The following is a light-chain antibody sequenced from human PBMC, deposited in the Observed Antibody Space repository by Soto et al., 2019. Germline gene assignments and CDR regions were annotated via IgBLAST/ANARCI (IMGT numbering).Light chain of an antibody. CDR3: QQYSVWPLT. J-gene: IGKJ4*01. CDR2: GAS. CDR1: QSLSSN. Sequence: DIVLTQSPGTLSLSPGKRATLSCRASQSLSSNFLAWYQQKPGQPPRLLIFGASTRATGIPARFSGSGSEAEFTLTISSLQSEDFAVYYCQQYSVWPLTFGGATKVDNK. V-gene: IGKV3D-15*01.